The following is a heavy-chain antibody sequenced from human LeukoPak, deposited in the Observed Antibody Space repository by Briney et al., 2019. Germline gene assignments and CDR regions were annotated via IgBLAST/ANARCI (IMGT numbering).Heavy chain of an antibody. CDR1: GGTFSSYA. Sequence: ASVKVSCKASGGTFSSYAISWVRQAPGQGLEWMAWISAYSGSTKYAQKFQGRVTTTTDTSTNTAYMELRSLTSDDTAVYYCARDRYDVLTGYFSNWFDPWGQGTLVTVSS. J-gene: IGHJ5*02. CDR2: ISAYSGST. CDR3: ARDRYDVLTGYFSNWFDP. V-gene: IGHV1-18*01. D-gene: IGHD3-9*01.